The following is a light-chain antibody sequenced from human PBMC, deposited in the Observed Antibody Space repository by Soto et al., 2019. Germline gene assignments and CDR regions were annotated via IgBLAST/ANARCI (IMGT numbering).Light chain of an antibody. CDR1: SGHSNYA. V-gene: IGLV4-69*01. CDR3: QTWGTGTVV. CDR2: LNSDGSH. Sequence: QPVLTQSPSASASLGASVNLTCTLSSGHSNYAIAWHQLQPEKGPRSLMRLNSDGSHDKGGEIPDRFSGSSSGADRFLTISSLQSEDEADYYCQTWGTGTVVFGGGTKLTVL. J-gene: IGLJ2*01.